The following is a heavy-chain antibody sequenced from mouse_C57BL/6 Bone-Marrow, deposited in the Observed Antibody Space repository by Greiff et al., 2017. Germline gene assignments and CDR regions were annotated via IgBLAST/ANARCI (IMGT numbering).Heavy chain of an antibody. Sequence: EVQLVESGGDLVKPGGSLKLSCAASGFTFSSYGMSWVRQTPDKRLEWVATISSGGSYTYYPDSVKGRFTISRDNAKNTLYLQMSSLKSEDTAMYYCARQRKPFAYWGQGTLVTVSA. V-gene: IGHV5-6*01. CDR1: GFTFSSYG. CDR3: ARQRKPFAY. CDR2: ISSGGSYT. J-gene: IGHJ3*01.